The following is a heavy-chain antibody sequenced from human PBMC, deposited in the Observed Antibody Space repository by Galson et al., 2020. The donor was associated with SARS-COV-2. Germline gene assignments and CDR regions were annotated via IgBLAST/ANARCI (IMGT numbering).Heavy chain of an antibody. Sequence: ASVKVSCKASGYTFTSYGISWVRQAPGQGLEWMGWISAYNGNTNYAQKLQGRVTMTTDTSTSTAYMELRSLRSDDTAVYYCARDPPSSITMVRGVMFYWGQGTLVTVSS. V-gene: IGHV1-18*04. CDR3: ARDPPSSITMVRGVMFY. CDR1: GYTFTSYG. D-gene: IGHD3-10*01. J-gene: IGHJ4*02. CDR2: ISAYNGNT.